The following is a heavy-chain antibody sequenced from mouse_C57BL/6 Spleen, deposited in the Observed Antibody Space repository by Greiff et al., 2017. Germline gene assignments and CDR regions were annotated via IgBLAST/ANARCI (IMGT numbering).Heavy chain of an antibody. Sequence: QVQLQQSGAELVRPGASVTLSCKASGYTFTDYEMHWVKQTPVHGLEWIGAIDPETGGTAYNQKFKGKAILTAVKSSSTAYMELRSLTSEDSAVYYCTPTGTGYWGQGTTLTVSS. CDR1: GYTFTDYE. D-gene: IGHD4-1*02. V-gene: IGHV1-15*01. J-gene: IGHJ2*01. CDR2: IDPETGGT. CDR3: TPTGTGY.